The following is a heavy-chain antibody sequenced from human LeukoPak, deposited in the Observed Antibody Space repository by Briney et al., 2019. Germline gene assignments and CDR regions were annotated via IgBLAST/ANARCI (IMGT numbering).Heavy chain of an antibody. D-gene: IGHD3-22*01. J-gene: IGHJ3*02. V-gene: IGHV1-69*13. Sequence: SVKVSCKASGGTFSSYAISWVRQAPGQGLEWMGGIIPIFGTANYAQKFQGRVTITADESTSTAYMELSSLRSEDTAVYYCARAGVVVIEPHDAFDIWGQGTMVTVSS. CDR2: IIPIFGTA. CDR1: GGTFSSYA. CDR3: ARAGVVVIEPHDAFDI.